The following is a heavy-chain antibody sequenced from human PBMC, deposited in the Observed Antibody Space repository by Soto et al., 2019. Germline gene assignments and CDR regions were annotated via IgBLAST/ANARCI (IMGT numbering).Heavy chain of an antibody. CDR3: AKGVVVATYYFQH. CDR1: GFTFSSYG. CDR2: ISYDGSDK. J-gene: IGHJ1*01. V-gene: IGHV3-30*18. D-gene: IGHD2-15*01. Sequence: QVQLVESGGGVVQPGRSLRLSCAASGFTFSSYGMHWVRQAPGKGLEWVAVISYDGSDKYYADSVKGRFTISRDNSNNTLYLQMDSLRAEDTAVYYCAKGVVVATYYFQHWGQGTLVSVSS.